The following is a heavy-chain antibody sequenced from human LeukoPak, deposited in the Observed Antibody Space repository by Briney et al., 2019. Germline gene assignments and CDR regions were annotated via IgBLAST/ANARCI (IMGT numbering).Heavy chain of an antibody. CDR1: GGSVSSGSYY. V-gene: IGHV4-61*01. CDR2: IYYSGST. D-gene: IGHD2-2*01. J-gene: IGHJ5*02. CDR3: ARWRVAYCSSTSCYPDWFDP. Sequence: PSETLSLTCTVSGGSVSSGSYYWSWIRQPPGKGLEWIGYIYYSGSTNYNPSLKSRVTISVDTSKNQFSLKLSSVTAADTAVYYCARWRVAYCSSTSCYPDWFDPWGQGTLVTVSS.